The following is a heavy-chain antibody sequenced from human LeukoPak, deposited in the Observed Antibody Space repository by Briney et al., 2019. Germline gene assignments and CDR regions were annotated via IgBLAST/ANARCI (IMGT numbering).Heavy chain of an antibody. CDR2: IYSGGST. V-gene: IGHV3-53*04. J-gene: IGHJ5*02. CDR1: EFTFTRYV. D-gene: IGHD2-2*01. CDR3: ARESRSHCSSTSCYADNWFDP. Sequence: GGSLRLSCAASEFTFTRYVMAWVRQAPGKGLEWVSVIYSGGSTYYADSVKGRFTIPRHNSKNTLYLQMNSLRAEDTAVYYCARESRSHCSSTSCYADNWFDPWGQGTLVTVSS.